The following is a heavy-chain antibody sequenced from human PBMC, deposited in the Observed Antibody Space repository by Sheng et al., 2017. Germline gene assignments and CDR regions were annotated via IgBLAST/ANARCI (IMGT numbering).Heavy chain of an antibody. J-gene: IGHJ5*02. CDR2: IYYSGST. Sequence: QVQLQESGPGLVKPSQTLSLTCTVSGGSISSGDYYWSWIRQPPGKGLEWIGYIYYSGSTYYNPSLKSRVTISVDTSKNQFSLKLSSVTAADTAVYYCAREPAYCGGDCYSSVNWFDPWGQGTLVTVSS. CDR3: AREPAYCGGDCYSSVNWFDP. CDR1: GGSISSGDYY. V-gene: IGHV4-30-4*08. D-gene: IGHD2-21*01.